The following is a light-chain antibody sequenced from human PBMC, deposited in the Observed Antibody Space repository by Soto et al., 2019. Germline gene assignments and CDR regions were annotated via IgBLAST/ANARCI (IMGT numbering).Light chain of an antibody. V-gene: IGKV3-15*01. CDR1: QSVSSN. CDR2: GAS. Sequence: EIVMTQSPATLSVSPGERAPVSCRASQSVSSNLAWYQQKPGQAPRLLIYGASTRATGIPARFSGSGSGTEFTLTISSLQSEDFAVYYCKQYNNWPPWTFGQGTKV. J-gene: IGKJ1*01. CDR3: KQYNNWPPWT.